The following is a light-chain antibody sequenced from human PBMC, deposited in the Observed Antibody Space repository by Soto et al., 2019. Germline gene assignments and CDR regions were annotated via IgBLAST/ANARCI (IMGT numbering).Light chain of an antibody. J-gene: IGKJ1*01. CDR2: DAS. CDR3: QRYGG. CDR1: QSVTNY. V-gene: IGKV3-11*01. Sequence: EIFLTQSPDTLSLSPGERATLSCRASQSVTNYIAWYQQRPGQAPRLLIYDASNRATGVPARFSGSGSGTDFTLTISSLEPEDFAVYYCQRYGGFGQGTKVDI.